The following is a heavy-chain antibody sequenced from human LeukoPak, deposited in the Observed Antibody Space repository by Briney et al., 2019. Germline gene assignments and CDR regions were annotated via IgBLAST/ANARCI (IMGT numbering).Heavy chain of an antibody. V-gene: IGHV1-69*01. CDR3: ARSEGQTYYYDSSGYYRDY. D-gene: IGHD3-22*01. CDR1: GGTFSSYA. Sequence: SVKVSCKASGGTFSSYAISWVRQAPGQGPEWMGGIIPIFGTANYAQKFQGRVTITADGSTSTAYMELSSLRSEDTAVYYCARSEGQTYYYDSSGYYRDYWGQGTLVTVSS. CDR2: IIPIFGTA. J-gene: IGHJ4*02.